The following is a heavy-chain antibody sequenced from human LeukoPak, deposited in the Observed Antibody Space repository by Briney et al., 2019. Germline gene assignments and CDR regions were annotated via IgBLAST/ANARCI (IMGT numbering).Heavy chain of an antibody. D-gene: IGHD2-2*01. CDR3: AKGPLRGTAAAIDY. CDR1: GFTFSSYA. V-gene: IGHV3-30*18. Sequence: GGSLRLSCAASGFTFSSYAMSWVRQAPGKGLEWVAVISYDGRNVHYPDSVKGRFTISRDISTDTLWLQMDSLRTEDTAVYYCAKGPLRGTAAAIDYWGQGTLVTVSS. J-gene: IGHJ4*02. CDR2: ISYDGRNV.